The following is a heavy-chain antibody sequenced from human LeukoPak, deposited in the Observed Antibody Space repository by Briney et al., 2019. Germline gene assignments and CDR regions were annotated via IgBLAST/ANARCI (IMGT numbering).Heavy chain of an antibody. V-gene: IGHV5-51*01. J-gene: IGHJ4*02. CDR3: VRAYYYDSSGYLYYFDY. D-gene: IGHD3-22*01. CDR1: GYSFTSYW. CDR2: IYPGDSDT. Sequence: GESLKISCKGSGYSFTSYWIGWVRQMPGKGLEWMGIIYPGDSDTRYSPSFQGQVTISADKSISTAYLQWSSLKASDTAMYYCVRAYYYDSSGYLYYFDYWGQGTLVTVSS.